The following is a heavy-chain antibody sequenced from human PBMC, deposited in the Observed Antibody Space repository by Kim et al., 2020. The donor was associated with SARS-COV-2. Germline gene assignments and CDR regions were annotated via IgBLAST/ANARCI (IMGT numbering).Heavy chain of an antibody. CDR2: PSYRSKRYY. Sequence: SQTLSLTCSISWDSDSTNSSAWHSVWQSPSRGLEWQGRPSYRSKRYYDLASSVQSRTTINPDSSQTQFSLQLNSVTPEDTAVNYCARGAGSCCGGCSSLIELDHWGQGTRVTVSS. CDR3: ARGAGSCCGGCSSLIELDH. V-gene: IGHV6-1*01. D-gene: IGHD2-15*01. CDR1: WDSDSTNSSA. J-gene: IGHJ4*02.